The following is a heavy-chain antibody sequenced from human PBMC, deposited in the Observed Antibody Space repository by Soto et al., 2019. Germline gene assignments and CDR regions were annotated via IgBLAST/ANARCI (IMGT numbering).Heavy chain of an antibody. CDR2: INPSGGRT. Sequence: QVQLVQSGAEVKKPGASVKVSCKVSGNIFTSQYMHWVRQAPGQGLEWMAMINPSGGRTSYAQMFQGSVTMTRDTSTSTVHIELSSLRSEDTAVNYCFRDVGDWGQGTLVTVSS. J-gene: IGHJ4*02. CDR1: GNIFTSQY. D-gene: IGHD3-3*01. V-gene: IGHV1-46*03. CDR3: FRDVGD.